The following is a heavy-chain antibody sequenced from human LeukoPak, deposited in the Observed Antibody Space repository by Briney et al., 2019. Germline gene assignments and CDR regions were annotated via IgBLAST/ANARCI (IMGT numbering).Heavy chain of an antibody. CDR3: ARISGITMIVVIISQDAFDI. V-gene: IGHV4-39*07. CDR1: GGSIRSSSYY. J-gene: IGHJ3*02. CDR2: IFYSGST. D-gene: IGHD3-22*01. Sequence: PSETLSLTCTVSGGSIRSSSYYWGWIRQPPGKGLEWIGSIFYSGSTYYNPSLKSRVTISVDTSKNQFSLKLSSVTAADTAVYYCARISGITMIVVIISQDAFDIWGQGTMVTVSS.